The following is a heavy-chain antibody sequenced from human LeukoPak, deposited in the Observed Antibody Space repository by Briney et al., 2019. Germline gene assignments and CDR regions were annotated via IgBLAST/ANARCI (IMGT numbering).Heavy chain of an antibody. CDR3: AKGDYDSSGYADY. J-gene: IGHJ4*02. CDR1: GFTFSSYG. CDR2: ISYDGSNK. D-gene: IGHD3-22*01. V-gene: IGHV3-30*18. Sequence: GGSLRLSSAASGFTFSSYGMHWVRQAPGKGLEWVAVISYDGSNKYYADSVKGRFTISRDNSKNTLYLQMNSLRAEDTAVYYCAKGDYDSSGYADYWGQGTLVTVSS.